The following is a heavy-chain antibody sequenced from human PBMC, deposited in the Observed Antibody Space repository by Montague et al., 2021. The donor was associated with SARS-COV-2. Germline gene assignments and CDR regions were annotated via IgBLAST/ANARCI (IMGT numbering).Heavy chain of an antibody. J-gene: IGHJ4*02. CDR1: GGPISSYY. CDR2: IYYSGST. CDR3: ARGMGGSYLYYFDY. D-gene: IGHD1-26*01. Sequence: SETLSLTCTVSGGPISSYYWSWIRQPPGKGLEWIGYIYYSGSTNXNPSLKSRVTILVDMSKNQFSLKLSSVTAADTAVYYCARGMGGSYLYYFDYWGQGTLVTVSS. V-gene: IGHV4-59*01.